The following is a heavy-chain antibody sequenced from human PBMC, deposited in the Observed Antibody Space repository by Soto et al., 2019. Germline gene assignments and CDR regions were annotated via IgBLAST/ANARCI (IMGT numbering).Heavy chain of an antibody. CDR2: ISWNSGSI. CDR1: GFTFDDYA. V-gene: IGHV3-9*01. J-gene: IGHJ3*02. CDR3: AKDMRGFMSAFDI. D-gene: IGHD3-16*01. Sequence: GGSLRLSCAASGFTFDDYAMHWVRQAPGKGLEWVSGISWNSGSIGYADSVKGRFTISRDNAKNSLYLQMNSLRAEDTALYYCAKDMRGFMSAFDIWGQGTMVTVSS.